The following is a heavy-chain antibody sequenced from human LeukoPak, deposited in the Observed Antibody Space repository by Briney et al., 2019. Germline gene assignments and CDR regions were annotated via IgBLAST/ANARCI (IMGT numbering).Heavy chain of an antibody. CDR3: ARDPNGDYIGAFEI. Sequence: GSLRLSCEASGFTVSRFAIMWVRQAPGKGLEWVSAIHTRGTQYADSVKGRFTISRDNSKNTLYLQMNSLRAEDTAVYYCARDPNGDYIGAFEIWGQGTKVTVSS. J-gene: IGHJ3*02. CDR2: IHTRGT. V-gene: IGHV3-23*05. D-gene: IGHD4-17*01. CDR1: GFTVSRFA.